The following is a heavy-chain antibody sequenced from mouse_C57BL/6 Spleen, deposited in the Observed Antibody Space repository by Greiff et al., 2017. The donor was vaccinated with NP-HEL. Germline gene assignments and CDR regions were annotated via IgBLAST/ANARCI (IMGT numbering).Heavy chain of an antibody. Sequence: EVKLMESGPGLVKPSQSLSLTCSVTGYSITSGYYWNWIRQFPGNKLEWMGYISYDGSNNYNPSLKNRISITRDTSKNQFFLKLNSVTTEDTATYYCARAGYGSSGDWYFDVWGTGTTVTVSS. D-gene: IGHD1-1*01. CDR1: GYSITSGYY. J-gene: IGHJ1*03. CDR2: ISYDGSN. V-gene: IGHV3-6*01. CDR3: ARAGYGSSGDWYFDV.